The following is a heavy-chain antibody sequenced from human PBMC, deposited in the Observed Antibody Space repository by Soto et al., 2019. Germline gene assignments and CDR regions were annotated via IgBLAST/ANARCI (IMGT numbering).Heavy chain of an antibody. D-gene: IGHD4-17*01. CDR1: GGSISSGGYS. CDR2: IYHSGST. J-gene: IGHJ3*02. V-gene: IGHV4-30-2*01. CDR3: ARGPTTVTPPRGAFDI. Sequence: ASETLSLTCAVSGGSISSGGYSWSWIRQPPGKGLEWIGYIYHSGSTYYNPSLKSRVTISVDRSKNQFSLKLSSVTAADTAVYYCARGPTTVTPPRGAFDIWGQGTMVTVSS.